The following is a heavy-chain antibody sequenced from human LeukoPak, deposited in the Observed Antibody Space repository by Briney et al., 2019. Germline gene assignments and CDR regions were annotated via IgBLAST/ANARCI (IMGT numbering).Heavy chain of an antibody. D-gene: IGHD3-3*01. CDR2: IRQGGSGP. CDR3: AGGDYYDFWSGSYHDAFDI. Sequence: QPGGSLRLTCAASGFTFSSYWMSWVRQAPGKGLEWVANIRQGGSGPYYVDSVKGRFTISRGNAKNSLYLQVNSLRAEDTAVYYCAGGDYYDFWSGSYHDAFDIWGQGTMVTVSS. V-gene: IGHV3-7*04. CDR1: GFTFSSYW. J-gene: IGHJ3*02.